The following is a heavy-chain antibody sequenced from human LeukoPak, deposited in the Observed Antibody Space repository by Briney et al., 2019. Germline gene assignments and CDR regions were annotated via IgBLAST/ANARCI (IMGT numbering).Heavy chain of an antibody. V-gene: IGHV3-7*01. CDR2: IKQDGSEK. Sequence: GGSLRLSCAASGFTFSIHWMSWVRQAPGKGLEWVASIKQDGSEKYSVDSVKGRLTISRDNAKNSLYLQMNSLRAEDTAVYYCAGERDLLYDSFDIWGQGTMVTVSS. CDR1: GFTFSIHW. J-gene: IGHJ3*02. CDR3: AGERDLLYDSFDI. D-gene: IGHD1-26*01.